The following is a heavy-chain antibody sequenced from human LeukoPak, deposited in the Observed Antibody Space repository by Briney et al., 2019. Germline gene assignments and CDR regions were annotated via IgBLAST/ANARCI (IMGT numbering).Heavy chain of an antibody. J-gene: IGHJ4*02. CDR3: ARARGAGTFDY. Sequence: ASVKVSCKASGYTFTSYYIHWVRQAPGQGLEWMGIINPSGGSANYAQEFQGSVTMTRDTSTSTVYMELSSLRSEDTAVYYCARARGAGTFDYWGQGTLVTVSS. CDR2: INPSGGSA. V-gene: IGHV1-46*01. CDR1: GYTFTSYY. D-gene: IGHD6-13*01.